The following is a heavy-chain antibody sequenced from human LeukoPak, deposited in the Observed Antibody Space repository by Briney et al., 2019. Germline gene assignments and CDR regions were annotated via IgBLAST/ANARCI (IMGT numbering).Heavy chain of an antibody. Sequence: GGSLRLSCAASGFTFSGYSMNWVRQAPGKGLEWVSSISSSSSYIYYADSVKGRFTISRDNAKNTLYLQMNSLRAEDTAVYYCARDGSGSDAFDIWGQGTMVTVSS. CDR1: GFTFSGYS. V-gene: IGHV3-21*01. CDR2: ISSSSSYI. D-gene: IGHD6-19*01. J-gene: IGHJ3*02. CDR3: ARDGSGSDAFDI.